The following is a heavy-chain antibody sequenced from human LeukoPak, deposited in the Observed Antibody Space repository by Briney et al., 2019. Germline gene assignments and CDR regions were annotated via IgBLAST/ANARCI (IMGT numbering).Heavy chain of an antibody. CDR1: GFTGSSNY. D-gene: IGHD6-19*01. J-gene: IGHJ4*02. Sequence: HPGGSLRLSCAASGFTGSSNYMSWVRQAPGKGLEWVSVIYSGGSTYYADSVKGRFTISRDNSKNTLYLQMNSLRAEDTAVYYCARALYSSGWYPFDYWGQGTLVTVSS. V-gene: IGHV3-66*02. CDR3: ARALYSSGWYPFDY. CDR2: IYSGGST.